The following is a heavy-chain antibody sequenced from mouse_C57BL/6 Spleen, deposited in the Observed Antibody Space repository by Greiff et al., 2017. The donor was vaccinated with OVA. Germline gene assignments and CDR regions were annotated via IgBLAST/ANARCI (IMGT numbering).Heavy chain of an antibody. Sequence: DVKLVESEGGLVQPGSSMKLSCTASGFTFSDYYMAWVRQVPEKGLEWVANINYDGSSTYYLDSLKSRFIISRDNAKNILYLQMSSLKSEDTATYYCAREGNWASYWYFDVWGTGTTGTVSS. D-gene: IGHD4-1*01. CDR2: INYDGSST. J-gene: IGHJ1*03. CDR1: GFTFSDYY. V-gene: IGHV5-16*01. CDR3: AREGNWASYWYFDV.